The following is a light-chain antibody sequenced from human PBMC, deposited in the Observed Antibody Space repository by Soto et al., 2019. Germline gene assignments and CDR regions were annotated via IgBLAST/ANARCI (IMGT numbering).Light chain of an antibody. J-gene: IGKJ4*01. CDR3: QHRSSWPLT. V-gene: IGKV3-11*01. Sequence: EVVLTQSPGTLSLSPGERVTLSCRASQSVSRYLAWYQQKPGQAPRLLFYDASNRAPGIPARFSGSGSGTDFTLTISTLEPEDFAIYYCQHRSSWPLTFGGGTRVEI. CDR2: DAS. CDR1: QSVSRY.